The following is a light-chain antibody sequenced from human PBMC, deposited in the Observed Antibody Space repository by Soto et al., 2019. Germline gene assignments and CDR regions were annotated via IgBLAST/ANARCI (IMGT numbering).Light chain of an antibody. Sequence: QSALTQPPSASGSPGQSVTISCTGTRSDVGGYNLVSWYQQHPGKAPKLMIYEVSQRPSGVPDRFSGSKSDNTASLTVSGLQAEDEAYYYCSSYAGSNSYVFGTGTKLTVL. CDR1: RSDVGGYNL. CDR3: SSYAGSNSYV. CDR2: EVS. V-gene: IGLV2-8*01. J-gene: IGLJ1*01.